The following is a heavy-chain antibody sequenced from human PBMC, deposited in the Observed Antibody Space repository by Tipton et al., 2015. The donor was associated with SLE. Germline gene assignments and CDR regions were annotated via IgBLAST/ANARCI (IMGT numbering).Heavy chain of an antibody. CDR3: AKDLRYFDWFHQFDI. CDR2: IYSGGRT. CDR1: GFTVSSNY. V-gene: IGHV3-53*01. Sequence: SLRLSCAASGFTVSSNYMSWVRQAPGKGLEWVSAIYSGGRTYYADSVKGRFTISRDNSKNTLHLQMNSLRAEDTAVYYCAKDLRYFDWFHQFDIWGQGTMVTVSS. J-gene: IGHJ3*02. D-gene: IGHD3-9*01.